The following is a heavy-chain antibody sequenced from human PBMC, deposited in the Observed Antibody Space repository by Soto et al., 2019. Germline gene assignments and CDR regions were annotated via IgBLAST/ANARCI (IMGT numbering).Heavy chain of an antibody. V-gene: IGHV3-21*01. J-gene: IGHJ6*03. Sequence: EVQLVESGGGLVKPGGFLRLSCAASGFTFSSYSMNWVRQAPGKGLEWVSSISSSSSYIYYADSVKGRFTISRDNAKNSLYLQMNSLRAEDTAVYYCARDTIFGVVTYYYYYMDVWGKGTTVTVSS. D-gene: IGHD3-3*01. CDR2: ISSSSSYI. CDR1: GFTFSSYS. CDR3: ARDTIFGVVTYYYYYMDV.